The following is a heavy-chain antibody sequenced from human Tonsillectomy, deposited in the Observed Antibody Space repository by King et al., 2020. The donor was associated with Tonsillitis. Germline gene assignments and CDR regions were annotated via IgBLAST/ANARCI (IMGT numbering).Heavy chain of an antibody. Sequence: DVQLVESGGGLVQPGGSLRLSCAASGFTFSNYWMTWVRQAPGKGLEWVANIRRDGSKEYYLDSVKGRFTISRDNAKNSLFLQMNSLRAEYAAVYYCARDQNYYDSSGYYFDVFDIWGQGTMVTVSS. CDR2: IRRDGSKE. CDR1: GFTFSNYW. CDR3: ARDQNYYDSSGYYFDVFDI. J-gene: IGHJ3*02. D-gene: IGHD3-22*01. V-gene: IGHV3-7*03.